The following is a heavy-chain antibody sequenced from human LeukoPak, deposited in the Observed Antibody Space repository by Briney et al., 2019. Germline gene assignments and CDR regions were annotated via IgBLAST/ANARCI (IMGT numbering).Heavy chain of an antibody. Sequence: ASVKVSCKASGYTFTGYYMHWVRQAPGQGLEWMGWINPNSGGTNYAQKFQGWVTMTRDTSISTAYMELSRLRSDDTAVYYCASPWTTVTTYGMDVWGQGTTVTVSS. J-gene: IGHJ6*02. CDR3: ASPWTTVTTYGMDV. CDR1: GYTFTGYY. CDR2: INPNSGGT. D-gene: IGHD4-17*01. V-gene: IGHV1-2*04.